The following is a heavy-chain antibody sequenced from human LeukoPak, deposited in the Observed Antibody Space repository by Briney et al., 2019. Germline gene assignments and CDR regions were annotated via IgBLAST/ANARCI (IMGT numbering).Heavy chain of an antibody. D-gene: IGHD4-23*01. CDR1: GGSFSGYY. CDR2: INHSGST. Sequence: SETLSLTCAVYGGSFSGYYWSWIRQPPGKGLEWIGEINHSGSTNYNPSLKSRATISVDTSKNQFSLKLSSVTAADTAVYYCARVGYGGNGVDYWGQGTLVTVSS. V-gene: IGHV4-34*01. CDR3: ARVGYGGNGVDY. J-gene: IGHJ4*02.